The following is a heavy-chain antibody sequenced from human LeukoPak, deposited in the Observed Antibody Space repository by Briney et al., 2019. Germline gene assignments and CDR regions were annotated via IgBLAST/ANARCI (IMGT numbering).Heavy chain of an antibody. CDR2: ISPNSGGT. Sequence: ASVKVSCKASGYTFAAYYMHWVRLAPGQGLEWMGWISPNSGGTNYAQKFQGRVTMTRDTSISTAYMELNRLRSDDTAVYYCARVVVGDSGYDASDIWGQGTMVTVSS. V-gene: IGHV1-2*02. CDR1: GYTFAAYY. CDR3: ARVVVGDSGYDASDI. J-gene: IGHJ3*02. D-gene: IGHD3-22*01.